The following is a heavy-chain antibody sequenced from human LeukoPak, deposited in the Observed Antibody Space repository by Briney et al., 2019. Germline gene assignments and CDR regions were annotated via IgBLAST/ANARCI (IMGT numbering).Heavy chain of an antibody. CDR1: GGSISSDGYY. V-gene: IGHV4-31*03. J-gene: IGHJ6*02. D-gene: IGHD1-7*01. CDR2: MYYSGST. Sequence: SETLPLTCTVSGGSISSDGYYWSWIRQHPGKGLEWIGYMYYSGSTHYNPSLKSRLTMSVDTSKNQFSLKLSSLTAADTAVYYCTRATYNWNSHYFYGMDVWAQGTTVTVSS. CDR3: TRATYNWNSHYFYGMDV.